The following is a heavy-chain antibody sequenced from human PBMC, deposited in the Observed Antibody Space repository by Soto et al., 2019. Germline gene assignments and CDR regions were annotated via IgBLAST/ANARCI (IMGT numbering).Heavy chain of an antibody. D-gene: IGHD6-19*01. V-gene: IGHV1-18*01. Sequence: QAQLVQSGAEVKKPGASVKVSCKASGYTFINHGISWVRQAPGQGIEWMGGIRFYNDNTNYAPKFRGRVTMTTDTSTSTAHMELRSLRSEDTDVYYCARYYSGCCPYGRDVWGQGTTVTVSS. CDR3: ARYYSGCCPYGRDV. J-gene: IGHJ6*02. CDR2: IRFYNDNT. CDR1: GYTFINHG.